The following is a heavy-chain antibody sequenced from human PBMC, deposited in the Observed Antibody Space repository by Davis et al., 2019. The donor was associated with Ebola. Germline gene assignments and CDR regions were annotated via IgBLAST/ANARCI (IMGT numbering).Heavy chain of an antibody. CDR3: ARGNSGYYFDY. D-gene: IGHD1-7*01. V-gene: IGHV4-39*01. J-gene: IGHJ4*02. CDR1: GGSISSSSYY. Sequence: GSLRLSCTVSGGSISSSSYYWGWIRQPPGKGLEWIGSIYYSGSTYYNPSLKSRVTISVDTSKNQFSLKLSSVTAADTAVYYCARGNSGYYFDYWGQGTLVTVSS. CDR2: IYYSGST.